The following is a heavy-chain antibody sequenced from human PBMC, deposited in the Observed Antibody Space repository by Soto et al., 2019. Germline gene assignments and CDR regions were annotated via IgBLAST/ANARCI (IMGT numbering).Heavy chain of an antibody. D-gene: IGHD6-6*01. CDR3: ATEYSSSAVGNWFDP. V-gene: IGHV1-2*06. J-gene: IGHJ5*02. CDR1: GDSFTDYH. Sequence: GASVKVSCKASGDSFTDYHIHWVRQAPGQGLEWLGRINPKSGGTSTAQKFPGRVTMTEETSTDTAYMELSSLRSEDTAVYYCATEYSSSAVGNWFDPWGQGTLVTVSS. CDR2: INPKSGGT.